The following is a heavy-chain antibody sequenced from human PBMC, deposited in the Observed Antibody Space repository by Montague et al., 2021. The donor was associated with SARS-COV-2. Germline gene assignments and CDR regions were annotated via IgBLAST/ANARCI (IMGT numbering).Heavy chain of an antibody. CDR3: ARHVSGSLTHFHH. J-gene: IGHJ1*01. CDR1: GGSFSGYY. D-gene: IGHD1-26*01. V-gene: IGHV4-59*08. CDR2: VYYSGGT. Sequence: SETLSLTCAVYGGSFSGYYWSWIRQPPGKGLEWIGYVYYSGGTNYNPSLKSRVTISVDTSKNQFSLNLSSVTAADTAVHYCARHVSGSLTHFHHWGQGSLVTVSS.